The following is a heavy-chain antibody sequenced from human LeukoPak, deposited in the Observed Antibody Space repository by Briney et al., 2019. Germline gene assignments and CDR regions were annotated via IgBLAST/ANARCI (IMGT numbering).Heavy chain of an antibody. Sequence: PGGSLRLSCVVSGFIFNSYAMCWVRQAPGKGLEWVAVIWYDGSNKYYADSVKGRFTISRDNSKNTLYLQMNSLRAEDTAVYYRARVRYDSGGSCYIDYWGQGTLVTVSS. CDR2: IWYDGSNK. CDR1: GFIFNSYA. V-gene: IGHV3-33*07. D-gene: IGHD2-15*01. CDR3: ARVRYDSGGSCYIDY. J-gene: IGHJ4*02.